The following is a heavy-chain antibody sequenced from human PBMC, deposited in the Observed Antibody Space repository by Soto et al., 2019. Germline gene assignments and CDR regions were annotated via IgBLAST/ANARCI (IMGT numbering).Heavy chain of an antibody. CDR3: ARHPRIAVAGIDWFDP. Sequence: QVQLQESGPGLVKPSGTLSLTCAVSGGSISSSNWWRWVRQPPGKGLEWIGEIYHSGSTNYTPSLRSRVTISVDKAKNQFSLKLSSVTGADTAVYYGARHPRIAVAGIDWFDPWGQGTLVTVSS. CDR1: GGSISSSNW. J-gene: IGHJ5*02. D-gene: IGHD6-19*01. CDR2: IYHSGST. V-gene: IGHV4-4*02.